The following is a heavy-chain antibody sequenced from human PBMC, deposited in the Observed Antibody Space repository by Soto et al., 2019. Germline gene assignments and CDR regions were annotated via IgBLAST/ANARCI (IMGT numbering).Heavy chain of an antibody. CDR2: ISCDGRDA. Sequence: GGSLRLSCAASGFIFNTHAMSWVRQAPGKGLEWVSGISCDGRDAHYADSVKGRFTISRDNSKNTLYLQMNSLRAEDTAVYYCARCISTSCYRTNYYYYGMDVWGQGTTVTVSS. D-gene: IGHD2-2*01. CDR3: ARCISTSCYRTNYYYYGMDV. CDR1: GFIFNTHA. V-gene: IGHV3-23*01. J-gene: IGHJ6*02.